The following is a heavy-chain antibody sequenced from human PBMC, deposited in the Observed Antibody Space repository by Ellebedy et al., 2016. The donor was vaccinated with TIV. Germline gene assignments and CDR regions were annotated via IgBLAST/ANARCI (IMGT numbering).Heavy chain of an antibody. CDR2: INPSGGST. J-gene: IGHJ4*02. V-gene: IGHV1-46*01. Sequence: ASVKVSXXASGYTFTSYYMHWVRQAPGQGLEWMGIINPSGGSTSYAQKFQGRVTMTTDTSTSTAYMELRSLRSDDTAVYYCARDEIAVAGDYWGQGTLVTVSS. CDR1: GYTFTSYY. CDR3: ARDEIAVAGDY. D-gene: IGHD6-19*01.